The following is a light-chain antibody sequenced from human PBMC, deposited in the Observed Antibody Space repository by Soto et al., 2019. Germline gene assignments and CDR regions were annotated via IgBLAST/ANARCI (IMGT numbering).Light chain of an antibody. J-gene: IGKJ2*01. Sequence: EIVLTQSPGTLSLSPGERATLSCRASQSFSSSYLAWYQQKPGQAPRLLIYGASSRATGIPDRFSGSGSGTYFTLTISSLEPEDCAVYYCQQYGSSVYTFGQGTKLEIK. V-gene: IGKV3-20*01. CDR2: GAS. CDR3: QQYGSSVYT. CDR1: QSFSSSY.